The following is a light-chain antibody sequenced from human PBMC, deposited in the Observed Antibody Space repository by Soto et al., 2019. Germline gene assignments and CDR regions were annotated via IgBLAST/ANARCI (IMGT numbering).Light chain of an antibody. CDR1: SSDVGGYEY. Sequence: LTQPPSASGSPGQSVTISCTGTSSDVGGYEYVSWYQQHPGKAPKLIIYEVTKRPSGVPDRFSGSKSGNTASLTVSGLQAEDEADYYCSSYAGSHPYVFGTGTKVTVL. CDR3: SSYAGSHPYV. V-gene: IGLV2-8*01. J-gene: IGLJ1*01. CDR2: EVT.